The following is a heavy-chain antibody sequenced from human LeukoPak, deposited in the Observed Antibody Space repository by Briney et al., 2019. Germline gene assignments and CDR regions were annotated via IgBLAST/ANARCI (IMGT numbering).Heavy chain of an antibody. CDR3: ARTDDCSSTSCSLDY. Sequence: SETLSLTCTVPGGSISNYYWSWIRQPPGKGLERLGHIHYSGNTNYNPSLKSRVIISVDTSKNQFSLKLSSVTAADTAVYYCARTDDCSSTSCSLDYWGQGTLVTVSS. J-gene: IGHJ4*02. V-gene: IGHV4-59*01. D-gene: IGHD2-2*01. CDR2: IHYSGNT. CDR1: GGSISNYY.